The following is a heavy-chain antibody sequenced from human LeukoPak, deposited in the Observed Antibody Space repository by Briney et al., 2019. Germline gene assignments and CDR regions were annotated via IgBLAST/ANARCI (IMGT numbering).Heavy chain of an antibody. V-gene: IGHV4-4*02. Sequence: NPSETLSLTCAVSGASISSSNWWSWVRQSPGKGLEWIGEIDQSGSTNYNPSLKSRVIISVDKSKNQFSLKLTSVTAADTAVYYCARFDSLYCSDGMCYEWFDPWGQGTLVTVSS. CDR3: ARFDSLYCSDGMCYEWFDP. J-gene: IGHJ5*02. CDR1: GASISSSNW. D-gene: IGHD2-15*01. CDR2: IDQSGST.